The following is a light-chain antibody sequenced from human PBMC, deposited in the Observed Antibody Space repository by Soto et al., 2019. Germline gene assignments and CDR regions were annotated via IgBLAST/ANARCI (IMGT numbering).Light chain of an antibody. CDR1: SGHSSYA. Sequence: QLVLTQSPSASASLGASVKLTCTLSSGHSSYAIAWHQQQPEKGPRYLMKLNSDGSHSKGDGIPDRFSGSSSGAERHLTISSLQSEDEADYYCQTWGTGLIGVFGGGTKLTVL. J-gene: IGLJ2*01. V-gene: IGLV4-69*01. CDR2: LNSDGSH. CDR3: QTWGTGLIGV.